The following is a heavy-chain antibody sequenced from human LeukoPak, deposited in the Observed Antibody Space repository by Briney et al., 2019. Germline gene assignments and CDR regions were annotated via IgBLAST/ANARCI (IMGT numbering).Heavy chain of an antibody. Sequence: PGGSLRLSCAASGFTFSSYAMSWVRQAPGKGLEWVSAISGSGGSTYYADSVKGRFIISRDNSKNTLYLQMNSLRAEDTAVYYCAKVLLGVVRCSDYWGQGTLVTVSS. V-gene: IGHV3-23*01. CDR3: AKVLLGVVRCSDY. CDR2: ISGSGGST. CDR1: GFTFSSYA. J-gene: IGHJ4*02. D-gene: IGHD3-3*01.